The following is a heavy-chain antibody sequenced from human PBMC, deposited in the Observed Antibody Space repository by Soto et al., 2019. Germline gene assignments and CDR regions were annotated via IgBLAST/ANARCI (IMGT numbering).Heavy chain of an antibody. J-gene: IGHJ4*02. V-gene: IGHV4-31*03. CDR3: ARVRWVRGVTQGLFDY. CDR2: IYYSGST. D-gene: IGHD3-10*01. Sequence: PSETLSLTCTVSGGSISSGGYYWSWIRQHPGKGLEWIGYIYYSGSTCYNPSLKSRVTISVDTSKNQFSLKLSSVTAADTAVYYCARVRWVRGVTQGLFDYWGQGTLVTVSS. CDR1: GGSISSGGYY.